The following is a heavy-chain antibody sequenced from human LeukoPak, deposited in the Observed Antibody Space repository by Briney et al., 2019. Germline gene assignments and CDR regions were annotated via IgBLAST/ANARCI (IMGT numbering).Heavy chain of an antibody. J-gene: IGHJ4*02. Sequence: PGGSLRLSCVVSRFTFSNSWVTWVRQAPGKGLEWVSAISNNGGYTYYADSVQGRFTISRDNSKSTLCLQMNSLRAEDTAVYYCAKQLGYCSDGSCYFPYWGQGTLVTVSS. CDR1: RFTFSNSW. D-gene: IGHD2-15*01. V-gene: IGHV3-23*01. CDR3: AKQLGYCSDGSCYFPY. CDR2: ISNNGGYT.